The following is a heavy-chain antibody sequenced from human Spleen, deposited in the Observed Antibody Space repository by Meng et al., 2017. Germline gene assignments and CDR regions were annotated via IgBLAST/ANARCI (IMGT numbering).Heavy chain of an antibody. J-gene: IGHJ4*02. CDR3: ARDLAWVLFDY. CDR1: GFNFGDYN. V-gene: IGHV3-74*01. Sequence: GGSLRLSCAASGFNFGDYNMHWVRQSPGKGLEWISRISSDGGITTYADSVKGRFTISRDNAKNTLYLQMNGLGAEDTAVYYCARDLAWVLFDYWGQGALVTVSS. CDR2: ISSDGGIT. D-gene: IGHD3-3*01.